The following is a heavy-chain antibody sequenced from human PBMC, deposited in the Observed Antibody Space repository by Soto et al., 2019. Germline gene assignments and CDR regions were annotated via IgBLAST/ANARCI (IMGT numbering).Heavy chain of an antibody. Sequence: QVQLVQSGAEVKKPGSSVKVSCKASGGTFNTYTISWVRQVPGQGLEWMGGIMPLYAKPTYAQPFLGRLTKAADEHTSTVYMELSSLSSEDTALYYCASHNNWSSGDGRIDVWGRGTAVSVSS. CDR2: IMPLYAKP. CDR3: ASHNNWSSGDGRIDV. J-gene: IGHJ6*02. CDR1: GGTFNTYT. D-gene: IGHD1-26*01. V-gene: IGHV1-69*01.